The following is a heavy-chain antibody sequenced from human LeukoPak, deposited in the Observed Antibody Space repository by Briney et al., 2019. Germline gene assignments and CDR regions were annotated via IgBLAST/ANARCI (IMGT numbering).Heavy chain of an antibody. CDR3: ARSGWISYYYYYGMDV. J-gene: IGHJ6*02. D-gene: IGHD6-19*01. V-gene: IGHV4-61*01. CDR2: IYYSGGT. Sequence: SETLSLTCTVSGGSFSSGSYYWSWIRQPPGKGLKWIGYIYYSGGTNYNPSLKSRVTISVDTSKNQFSLKLSSVTAADTAVYYCARSGWISYYYYYGMDVWGQGTTVTVSS. CDR1: GGSFSSGSYY.